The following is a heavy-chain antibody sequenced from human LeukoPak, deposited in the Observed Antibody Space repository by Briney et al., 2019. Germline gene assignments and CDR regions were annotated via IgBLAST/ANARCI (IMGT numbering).Heavy chain of an antibody. Sequence: GGSLRLSCAASGFTFSSYSMNWVRQAPGKGLEWVSYISSSSSTIYYADSVKGRFTISRDNAKNSLYLQMNSLRAEDTAVYYCARDLGTTYYYDSSGPSGLWGRGTLVTVSS. CDR1: GFTFSSYS. CDR3: ARDLGTTYYYDSSGPSGL. J-gene: IGHJ2*01. CDR2: ISSSSSTI. V-gene: IGHV3-48*04. D-gene: IGHD3-22*01.